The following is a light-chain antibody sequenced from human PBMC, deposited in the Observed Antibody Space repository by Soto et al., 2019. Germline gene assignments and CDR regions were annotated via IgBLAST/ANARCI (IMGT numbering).Light chain of an antibody. J-gene: IGKJ2*01. CDR2: GTS. CDR3: QQYSSSSGYT. V-gene: IGKV3-20*01. Sequence: VLTQSPGTLSLSPGERATLSCRASQNIATQFFTCYQQRPGQAPRVLISGTSTRATGIPDTFSDSGSGTDFTLTISRLEPEDFAVYYCQQYSSSSGYTFGQGTKLEIK. CDR1: QNIATQF.